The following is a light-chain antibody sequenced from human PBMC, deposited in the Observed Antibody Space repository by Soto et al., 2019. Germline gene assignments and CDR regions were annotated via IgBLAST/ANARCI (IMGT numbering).Light chain of an antibody. J-gene: IGKJ2*01. CDR1: QSVSSN. CDR2: GAS. V-gene: IGKV3-15*01. CDR3: QQYNNWPPYT. Sequence: EIVMTQSPVTLSVSPGERATLSCRASQSVSSNLAWYQQKPGQPPRLLIYGASTRATGIPARFSGSGSGTEFILTINSLQSEDFAVYYCQQYNNWPPYTVGQGTKVDIK.